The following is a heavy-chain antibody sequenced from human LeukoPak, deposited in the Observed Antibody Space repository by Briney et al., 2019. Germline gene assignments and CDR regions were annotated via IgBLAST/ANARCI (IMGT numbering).Heavy chain of an antibody. CDR1: AFTFRSYA. V-gene: IGHV3-23*01. CDR3: AKGAASRGYTYVAN. Sequence: PGGSLRLSCAASAFTFRSYAMIWVRQAPGKGLEWVSGISGSGGSTCYSDSAKGRFTISRDNSNNTLYLQMNSLRAEDTAVYYCAKGAASRGYTYVANWGQGTLVTVSS. D-gene: IGHD5-18*01. J-gene: IGHJ4*02. CDR2: ISGSGGST.